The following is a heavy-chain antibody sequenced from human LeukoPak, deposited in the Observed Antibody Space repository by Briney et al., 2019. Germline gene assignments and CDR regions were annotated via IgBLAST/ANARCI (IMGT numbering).Heavy chain of an antibody. Sequence: GPSVKVSCKASGYTFTSYYINWVRQATAQGLEWMGWKHPNSGNTGYAQKFQGRVTMTRNTSISTAYMELSSLRSEDTAVYYCARAHSSSWYRRAFDIWGQGTMVTVSS. CDR3: ARAHSSSWYRRAFDI. V-gene: IGHV1-8*01. J-gene: IGHJ3*02. D-gene: IGHD6-13*01. CDR2: KHPNSGNT. CDR1: GYTFTSYY.